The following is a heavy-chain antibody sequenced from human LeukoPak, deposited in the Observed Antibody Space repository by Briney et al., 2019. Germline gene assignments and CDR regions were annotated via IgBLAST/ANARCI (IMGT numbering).Heavy chain of an antibody. CDR2: ISHSGST. V-gene: IGHV4-34*01. CDR3: VTYYYGSSAPKRNY. D-gene: IGHD3-22*01. J-gene: IGHJ4*02. CDR1: GGSFSDYF. Sequence: SETLSLTCAVYGGSFSDYFWSWIRQPPGKGLEWIGEISHSGSTTYNPSLRSRVTISGDTSKEQFSLKLSSVTAADTAVYYCVTYYYGSSAPKRNYWGQGILVTVSS.